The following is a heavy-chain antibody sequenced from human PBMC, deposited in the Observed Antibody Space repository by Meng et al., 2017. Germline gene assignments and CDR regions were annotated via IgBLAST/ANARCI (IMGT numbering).Heavy chain of an antibody. D-gene: IGHD3-22*01. J-gene: IGHJ1*01. Sequence: QVEWVEWGAEVTETGAAVKVSCKASGYTCTGDYMPWVRQARGQGLEWMGRINPNSGGTNYAQKFQGRVTMTRDTSISTTYMELSRLRSDDTAVYYCARGDYYDSSVYYSFWYFQHWGQGTLVTVSS. V-gene: IGHV1-2*06. CDR3: ARGDYYDSSVYYSFWYFQH. CDR2: INPNSGGT. CDR1: GYTCTGDY.